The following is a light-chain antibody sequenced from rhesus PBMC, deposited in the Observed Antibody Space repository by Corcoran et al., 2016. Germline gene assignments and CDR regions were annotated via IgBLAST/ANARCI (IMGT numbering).Light chain of an antibody. CDR1: QSVSSY. CDR2: RAS. V-gene: IGKV3-24*04. J-gene: IGKJ2*01. CDR3: LQSSNWPHS. Sequence: EIVMTQSPATLALSPGERATLSCRASQSVSSYLAWYQQKPGQAPRLLIYRASRRATVIPDRFSGSGYGIEFTLPISSLEPEDFGVYCCLQSSNWPHSFGQGTKVEIK.